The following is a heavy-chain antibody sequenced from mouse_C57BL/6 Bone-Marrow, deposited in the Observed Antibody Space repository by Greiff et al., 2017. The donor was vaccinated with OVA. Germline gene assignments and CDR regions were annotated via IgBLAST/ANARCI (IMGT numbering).Heavy chain of an antibody. Sequence: EVQLQQSGPVLVKPGASVKMSCKASGYTFTDYYMNWVKQSHGKSLEWIGVINPYNGGTSYNQKFKGKATLTVDKSSSTAYMELNSLTSEDSAVYYCARGPNWDVYYAMDYWGQGTSVTVSS. J-gene: IGHJ4*01. CDR3: ARGPNWDVYYAMDY. CDR2: INPYNGGT. D-gene: IGHD4-1*01. CDR1: GYTFTDYY. V-gene: IGHV1-19*01.